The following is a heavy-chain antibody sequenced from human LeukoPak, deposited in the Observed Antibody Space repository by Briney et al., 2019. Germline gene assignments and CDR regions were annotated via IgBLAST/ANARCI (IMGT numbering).Heavy chain of an antibody. V-gene: IGHV3-23*01. CDR2: ISGSGGST. CDR3: ANRGYSYGRSLDY. D-gene: IGHD5-18*01. Sequence: GGSLRLSCAASGFTFSSYAMSWVRQAPGKGLEWVSAISGSGGSTYYADSVKGRFTISRDDSKNTLYLQMNSLRAEDTAVYYCANRGYSYGRSLDYWGQGTLVTVSS. J-gene: IGHJ4*02. CDR1: GFTFSSYA.